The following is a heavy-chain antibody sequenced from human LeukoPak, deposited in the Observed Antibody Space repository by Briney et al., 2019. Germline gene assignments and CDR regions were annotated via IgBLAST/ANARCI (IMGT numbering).Heavy chain of an antibody. D-gene: IGHD2-2*02. CDR1: GFTFSSYG. J-gene: IGHJ6*02. CDR2: IWYDGSNK. Sequence: GGSLRLSCAASGFTFSSYGMHWVRQAPGKGLEWVAVIWYDGSNKYYADSVKGRFTISRDNAKNSLYLQMNSLRAEDTALYYCAKGDCSSTSCYTWDVWGQGTTDTVSS. V-gene: IGHV3-33*03. CDR3: AKGDCSSTSCYTWDV.